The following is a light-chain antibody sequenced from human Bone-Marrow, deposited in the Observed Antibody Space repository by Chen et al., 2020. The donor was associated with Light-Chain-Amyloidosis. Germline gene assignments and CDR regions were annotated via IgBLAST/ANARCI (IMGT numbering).Light chain of an antibody. CDR1: NIGSTS. Sequence: SYVLTQPSSVSVAPGQTATIACGGNNIGSTSVHWYQQTPGQAPLLVVYDDSDRPSGIPERLSGSNSGNTATLTISRVEAGDEADYYCRVWDRNSDRPVFGGGTKLTVL. J-gene: IGLJ3*02. CDR2: DDS. V-gene: IGLV3-21*02. CDR3: RVWDRNSDRPV.